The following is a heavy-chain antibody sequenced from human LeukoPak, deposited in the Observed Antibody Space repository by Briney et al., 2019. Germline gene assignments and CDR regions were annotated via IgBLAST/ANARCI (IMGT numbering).Heavy chain of an antibody. V-gene: IGHV3-30*02. CDR1: GFMFSSYG. D-gene: IGHD3-10*01. J-gene: IGHJ4*02. CDR2: IRYDGSNE. CDR3: AKLSPTDTSGDY. Sequence: GGSLRLSCAASGFMFSSYGMHWVRQAPGKGLEWVAFIRYDGSNEYSGDSVRGRFTISRDNSKNTLYLQMNSLRAEDTAVYYCAKLSPTDTSGDYWGQGSLVTVSS.